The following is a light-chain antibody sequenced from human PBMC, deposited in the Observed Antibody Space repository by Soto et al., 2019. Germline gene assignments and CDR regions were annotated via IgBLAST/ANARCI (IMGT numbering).Light chain of an antibody. CDR3: GTWDSSLNGVV. Sequence: QSVLTQPPSVSGVPGQRVTISCAGSSSNIGAGYGVNWYQHLPGTAPKLLIYDNNRRPSGISDRFSGSKSGTSATLDITGLQTGDEADYYCGTWDSSLNGVVFGGGTKVTVL. V-gene: IGLV1-51*01. CDR1: SSNIGAGY. J-gene: IGLJ2*01. CDR2: DNN.